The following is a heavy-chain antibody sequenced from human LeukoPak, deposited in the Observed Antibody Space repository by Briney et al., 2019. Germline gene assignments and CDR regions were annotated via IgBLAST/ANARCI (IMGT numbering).Heavy chain of an antibody. CDR2: MNPNSGNT. Sequence: ASVKVSCKASGYTFTSYDINWVRQATGQGLEWMGWMNPNSGNTGYAQKVQGRVTMTRDTSITTAYMELSSLSSEDTAMYYCAREPSLQSSSSYNYWGQGTLVTVSS. CDR3: AREPSLQSSSSYNY. J-gene: IGHJ4*02. V-gene: IGHV1-8*01. D-gene: IGHD6-6*01. CDR1: GYTFTSYD.